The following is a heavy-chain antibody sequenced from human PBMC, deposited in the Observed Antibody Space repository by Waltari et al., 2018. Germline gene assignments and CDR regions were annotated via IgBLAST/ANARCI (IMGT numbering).Heavy chain of an antibody. CDR3: ARQPPTTVPTPRSPFDT. CDR2: IHISGST. D-gene: IGHD4-17*01. Sequence: QPQLQESGPGLEKPSETLSLTCTVSGGSITTRSYHWAWVRQTPGKGLGWIGSIHISGSTHYNPSLRSRVTMSVDPSNNQFSLKLTSVTAADTAVYYCARQPPTTVPTPRSPFDTWGQGTMVSVSS. J-gene: IGHJ3*02. V-gene: IGHV4-39*07. CDR1: GGSITTRSYH.